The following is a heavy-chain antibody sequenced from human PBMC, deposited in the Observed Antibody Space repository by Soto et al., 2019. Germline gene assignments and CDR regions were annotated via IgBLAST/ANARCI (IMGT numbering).Heavy chain of an antibody. J-gene: IGHJ4*02. Sequence: ASVKVSCKASGYTFINFFIQWVRQAPGQGLEWMGWIDPSSGDTQYVEKFQDRVTMTRDASISTAHMELRRLTTDDTAIYYCVRDLGQQAYSFEYWGQGTVVTVSS. CDR2: IDPSSGDT. D-gene: IGHD6-13*01. CDR3: VRDLGQQAYSFEY. V-gene: IGHV1-2*02. CDR1: GYTFINFF.